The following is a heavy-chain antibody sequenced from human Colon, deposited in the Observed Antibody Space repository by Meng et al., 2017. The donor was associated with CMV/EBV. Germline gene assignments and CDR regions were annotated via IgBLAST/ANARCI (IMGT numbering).Heavy chain of an antibody. CDR3: ANYYMGVGGHDP. J-gene: IGHJ5*02. V-gene: IGHV4-31*03. CDR2: VCYTGHP. D-gene: IGHD3-10*01. CDR1: GSSITTAGSR. Sequence: TVSGSSITTAGSRWSCQRRGPGEGLEWIGHVCYTGHPYYSPSLKSRVIISMDTSKSQFTLKLVSVTAADAAVYYCANYYMGVGGHDPWGQGTLVTVSS.